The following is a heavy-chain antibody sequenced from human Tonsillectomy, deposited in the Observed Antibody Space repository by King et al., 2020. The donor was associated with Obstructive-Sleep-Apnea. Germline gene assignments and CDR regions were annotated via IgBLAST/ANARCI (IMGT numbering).Heavy chain of an antibody. V-gene: IGHV2-5*02. D-gene: IGHD1-1*01. CDR1: GFSFSTSGVA. CDR3: AHRPQYVPSLYSQPPGTTFDF. Sequence: ITLKESGLTLVKPTETLTLTCTFSGFSFSTSGVAVGWIRQPPGKAPEWLALIYWDNDKRYNPSLESRLTVTKDTSKNPVVLTMTNMDPVDTATYYCAHRPQYVPSLYSQPPGTTFDFWGQGTLVSVSS. CDR2: IYWDNDK. J-gene: IGHJ4*02.